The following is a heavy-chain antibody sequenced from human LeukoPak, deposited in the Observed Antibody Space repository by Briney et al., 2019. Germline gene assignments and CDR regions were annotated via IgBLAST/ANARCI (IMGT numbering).Heavy chain of an antibody. D-gene: IGHD4-17*01. CDR2: INTYGTST. V-gene: IGHV3-74*03. J-gene: IGHJ5*02. CDR3: ARGSTTVTTKDWFDP. CDR1: GFTFSSYW. Sequence: GSLRLSCAASGFTFSSYWMHWVRQVPGKGLVWVARINTYGTSTTYVDSVEGRFTISRDNAKNTLYLEMNSLRDDDTAVYYCARGSTTVTTKDWFDPWGQGTQVTVSS.